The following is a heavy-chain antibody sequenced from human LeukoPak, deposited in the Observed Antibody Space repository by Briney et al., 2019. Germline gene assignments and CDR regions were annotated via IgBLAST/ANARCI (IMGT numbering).Heavy chain of an antibody. J-gene: IGHJ4*02. CDR2: MHYTGST. Sequence: PSETLSLTCTVSGGSITSYYWSWIRQPPGKGLEWIGYMHYTGSTKYNPSLKSRVTISEDTSKNQFSLRLSSVTAADTAVYYCARRDGSGYYGYYFDHWGQGTLVTVSS. CDR1: GGSITSYY. D-gene: IGHD3-22*01. V-gene: IGHV4-59*01. CDR3: ARRDGSGYYGYYFDH.